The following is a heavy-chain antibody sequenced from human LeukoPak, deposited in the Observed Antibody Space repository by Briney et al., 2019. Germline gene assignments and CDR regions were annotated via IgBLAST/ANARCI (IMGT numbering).Heavy chain of an antibody. J-gene: IGHJ4*02. V-gene: IGHV4-59*11. CDR3: ATYYYDSSGYYYIDY. D-gene: IGHD3-22*01. CDR1: GGSISSHY. CDR2: IYYSGST. Sequence: SETLSLTCTVSGGSISSHYWSWIRQPPGKGLEWIGYIYYSGSTNYNPSLKSRVTISVDTSKNQFSLKLSSVTAADTAVYYCATYYYDSSGYYYIDYWGQGTLVTVSS.